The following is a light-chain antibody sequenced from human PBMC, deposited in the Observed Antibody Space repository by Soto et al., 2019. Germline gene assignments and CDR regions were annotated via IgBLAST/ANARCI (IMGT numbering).Light chain of an antibody. V-gene: IGKV3-20*01. J-gene: IGKJ1*01. CDR3: QQYGISPWS. CDR2: GAS. Sequence: EIVLTQSPGTLSLSPGERATRSCRASQSVSSNYLAWYQQKPGQSPRLLIYGASSRATGIPDRFSGSGSGTDFTLTISRLEPEDFAVYYCQQYGISPWSFGQGTKVEIK. CDR1: QSVSSNY.